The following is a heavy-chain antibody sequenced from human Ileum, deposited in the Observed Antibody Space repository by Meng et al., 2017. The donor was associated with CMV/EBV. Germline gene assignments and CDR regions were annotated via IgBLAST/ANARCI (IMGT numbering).Heavy chain of an antibody. D-gene: IGHD3/OR15-3a*01. CDR2: IDAHNGNI. J-gene: IGHJ4*02. Sequence: KVTCKTSGYTFPNYGITWVRQAPGQGLEWVGWIDAHNGNIHHGQKFQGRVMMTIDTSTSTAHMEVRSLRSDDTAVYYCVRDYDFRPDYWGQGSLVTVSS. CDR3: VRDYDFRPDY. CDR1: GYTFPNYG. V-gene: IGHV1-18*01.